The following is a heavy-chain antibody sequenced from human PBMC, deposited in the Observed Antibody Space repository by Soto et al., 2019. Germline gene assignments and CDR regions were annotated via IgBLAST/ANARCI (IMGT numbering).Heavy chain of an antibody. J-gene: IGHJ5*02. D-gene: IGHD3-10*01. CDR1: GLSFSDSP. CDR2: IRSKDYNYAT. CDR3: IRGGVRTWRLDP. V-gene: IGHV3-73*01. Sequence: EVQLVQSGGGLVQPAESLQLSCAASGLSFSDSPIHWVRQASGKGLEWVGRIRSKDYNYATAYAASVKGRFAASRDDSKSTAYLQMNSLKIEDTAVYYCIRGGVRTWRLDPWGQGTLVTVSS.